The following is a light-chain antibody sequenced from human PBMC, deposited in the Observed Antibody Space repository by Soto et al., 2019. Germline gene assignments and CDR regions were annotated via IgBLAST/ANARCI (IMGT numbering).Light chain of an antibody. V-gene: IGLV2-14*01. CDR1: SSDVGGYNY. J-gene: IGLJ1*01. Sequence: SALTQPASVSGSPGQSITISCSGTSSDVGGYNYVSWYQLHPGKAPKLMIHEVSERPSGVSNRFSGSKSGNTASLTISGLQAEDEADYYCASYVTGNTYVFGSGTKVTVL. CDR3: ASYVTGNTYV. CDR2: EVS.